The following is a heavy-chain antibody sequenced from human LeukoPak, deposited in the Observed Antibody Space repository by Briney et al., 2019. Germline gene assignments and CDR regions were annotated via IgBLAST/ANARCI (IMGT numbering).Heavy chain of an antibody. CDR1: GVSISSSNSY. CDR3: ASGLYCSGGSCYWFDP. J-gene: IGHJ5*02. V-gene: IGHV4-39*07. CDR2: IYYSGST. Sequence: PSETLSLTCTVSGVSISSSNSYWGWIRQPPGKGLEWIGSIYYSGSTYYNPSLKSRVTISVDTSKNQFSLKLSSVTAADTAVYYCASGLYCSGGSCYWFDPWGQGTLVTVSS. D-gene: IGHD2-15*01.